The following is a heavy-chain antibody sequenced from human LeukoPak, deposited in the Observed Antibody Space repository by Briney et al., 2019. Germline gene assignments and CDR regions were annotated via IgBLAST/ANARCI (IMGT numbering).Heavy chain of an antibody. CDR1: GFTFSDEY. CDR2: ISNSGSYT. Sequence: AGGALRLSCAASGFTFSDEYMSWIRQAPGKGLEWVSYISNSGSYTNYADSVKGRFTISRDNAKNSLYLQMNSLKTEDTAVYYCTDLGDYGVGWGQGTLVTVSS. CDR3: TDLGDYGVG. J-gene: IGHJ4*02. V-gene: IGHV3-11*03. D-gene: IGHD4-17*01.